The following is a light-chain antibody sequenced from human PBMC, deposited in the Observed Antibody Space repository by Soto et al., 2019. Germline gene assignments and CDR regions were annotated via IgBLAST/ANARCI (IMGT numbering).Light chain of an antibody. CDR2: EAT. CDR3: CSYAGGSTWV. Sequence: QAVVTQPASVSGSPGQSITISCTGSSSDVGTYNLVSWYQQHPDKAPKLIIYEATKRPSGVSNRFSGSKSGNTASLTISGLQAEDEAHYYCCSYAGGSTWVFGGGTKLTVL. CDR1: SSDVGTYNL. V-gene: IGLV2-23*01. J-gene: IGLJ3*02.